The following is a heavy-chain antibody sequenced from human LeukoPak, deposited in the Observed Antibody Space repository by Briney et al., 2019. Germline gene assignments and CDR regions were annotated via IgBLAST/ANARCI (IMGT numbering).Heavy chain of an antibody. D-gene: IGHD6-19*01. J-gene: IGHJ4*02. CDR2: IYSGGST. CDR3: ANNGGVAVAGSFDN. V-gene: IGHV3-66*01. CDR1: GFTVSSNY. Sequence: GGSLRLSCAASGFTVSSNYMSWVRQAPGKGLEWVSVIYSGGSTYYADSVKGRFTISRDNSKNTLYLQMNYLRAEDTAVYYCANNGGVAVAGSFDNWGQGTLVTVSS.